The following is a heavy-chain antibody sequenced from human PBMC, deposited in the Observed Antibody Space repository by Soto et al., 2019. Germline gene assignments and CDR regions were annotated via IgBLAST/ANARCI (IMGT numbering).Heavy chain of an antibody. V-gene: IGHV3-30*18. CDR1: GFTISSCD. CDR3: AKDFTTSWFLDY. CDR2: ISPDGSKK. Sequence: PGGSLRLSCAASGFTISSCDIHWVRQAPGKGLEWVTIISPDGSKKSYADSVKGRFTISRDNSKNTVSLQMNSLRAEDTAVYYCAKDFTTSWFLDYWGQGTLVTVSS. J-gene: IGHJ4*02. D-gene: IGHD2-2*01.